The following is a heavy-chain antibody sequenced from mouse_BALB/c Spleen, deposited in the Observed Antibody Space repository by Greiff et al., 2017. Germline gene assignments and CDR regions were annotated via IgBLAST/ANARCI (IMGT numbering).Heavy chain of an antibody. J-gene: IGHJ2*01. Sequence: EVKVVESGGDLVKPGGSLKLSCAASGFTFSSYGMSWVRQTPDKRLEWVATISSGGSYTYYPDSVKGRFTISRDNAKNTLYLQMSSLKSEDTAMYYCARHVRGNPYYFDYWGQGTTLTVSS. CDR1: GFTFSSYG. D-gene: IGHD2-1*01. CDR2: ISSGGSYT. CDR3: ARHVRGNPYYFDY. V-gene: IGHV5-6*01.